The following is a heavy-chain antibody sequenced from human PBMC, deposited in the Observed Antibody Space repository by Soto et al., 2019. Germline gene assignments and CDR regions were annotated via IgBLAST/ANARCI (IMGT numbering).Heavy chain of an antibody. V-gene: IGHV1-18*01. CDR2: VNIYKGNT. J-gene: IGHJ4*02. CDR1: GYPFTNYG. Sequence: QVQLVQSGPEVKKPGASVKVSCKASGYPFTNYGITWVRQAPGQGLEWIGWVNIYKGNTNYAQKFQGRVTMTTDTSTSTVYLELRSLRSDDTALYYCARERGGYSYGDYWGQGTLVTVSS. CDR3: ARERGGYSYGDY. D-gene: IGHD5-18*01.